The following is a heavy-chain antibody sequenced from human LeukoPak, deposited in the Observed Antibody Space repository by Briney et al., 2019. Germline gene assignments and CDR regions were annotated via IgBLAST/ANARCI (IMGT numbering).Heavy chain of an antibody. Sequence: GGSLRLSCAASGFTFSSYWMSWVRQAPGKGLEWVAVISYDGSNKYYADSVKGRFTISRDNSKNTLYLQMNSLRAEDTAVYYCARAGTVLGIAVAGSDYWGQGTLVTVSS. CDR1: GFTFSSYW. CDR2: ISYDGSNK. D-gene: IGHD6-19*01. V-gene: IGHV3-30-3*01. J-gene: IGHJ4*02. CDR3: ARAGTVLGIAVAGSDY.